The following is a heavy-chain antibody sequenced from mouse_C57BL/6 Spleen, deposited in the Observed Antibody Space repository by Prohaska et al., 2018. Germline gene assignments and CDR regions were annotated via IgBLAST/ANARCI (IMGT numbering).Heavy chain of an antibody. J-gene: IGHJ3*01. CDR2: IYPGDGDT. V-gene: IGHV1-80*01. Sequence: QVQLQQSGAELVKPGASVKISCKASGYAFSSYWMNWVKQRPGKGLELIGQIYPGDGDTNYNGKFKGKATLTADKSSSTAYMQLSSLTSEDSAVYFCARDYYGSSPFAYWGQGTLVTVSA. D-gene: IGHD1-1*01. CDR1: GYAFSSYW. CDR3: ARDYYGSSPFAY.